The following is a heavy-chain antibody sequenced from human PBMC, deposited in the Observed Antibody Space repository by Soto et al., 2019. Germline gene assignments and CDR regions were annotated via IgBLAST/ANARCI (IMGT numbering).Heavy chain of an antibody. J-gene: IGHJ4*02. D-gene: IGHD2-21*01. CDR3: GRDRRFGNCYSLGFDY. CDR2: VSFDGSNK. Sequence: QVQLVESGGGVVQPGRSLRLSCAASGFSFSSYSMHWVRQAPGKGLEWVAVVSFDGSNKYYANSVKDRFTVSRDNSKNTMYVQMNSLKPEDTAVYYGGRDRRFGNCYSLGFDYWGQGTLVTVSS. CDR1: GFSFSSYS. V-gene: IGHV3-30-3*01.